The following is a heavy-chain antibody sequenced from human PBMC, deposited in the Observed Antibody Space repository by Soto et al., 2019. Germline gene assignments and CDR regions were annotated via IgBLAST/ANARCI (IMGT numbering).Heavy chain of an antibody. CDR3: DFGSSGSLWFDP. CDR2: ISAYNGNT. V-gene: IGHV1-18*01. J-gene: IGHJ5*02. D-gene: IGHD3-22*01. CDR1: GYTFTSYG. Sequence: QVQLVQSGAEVKKPGASVKVSCKASGYTFTSYGISWVRQAPGQGLEWMGWISAYNGNTNYAQKLQGRVTMNTDTPTSTAYMELRSLRSDATAVYYCDFGSSGSLWFDPWGQGTLGTVSS.